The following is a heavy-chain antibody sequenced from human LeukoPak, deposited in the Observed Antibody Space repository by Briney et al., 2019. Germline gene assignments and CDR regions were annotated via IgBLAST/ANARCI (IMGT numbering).Heavy chain of an antibody. D-gene: IGHD3-10*01. CDR1: GGSFSGYY. J-gene: IGHJ5*02. V-gene: IGHV4-34*01. Sequence: MPSETLSLTCVVYGGSFSGYYWSWIRQSPGKGLEWIGEINHRGSTNYNPSLKRRVTISLDTSKNQFSLKLSSVTAADTAVYYCARSHKAYYYGSGSYRFDPWGQGTLVTVSS. CDR3: ARSHKAYYYGSGSYRFDP. CDR2: INHRGST.